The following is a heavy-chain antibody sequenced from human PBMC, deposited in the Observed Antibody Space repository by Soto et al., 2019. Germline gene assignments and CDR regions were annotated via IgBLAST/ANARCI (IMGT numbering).Heavy chain of an antibody. CDR2: INHSGST. D-gene: IGHD4-17*01. CDR1: GGSFSGYY. J-gene: IGHJ1*01. CDR3: ARVVGDYAAGYFQH. V-gene: IGHV4-34*01. Sequence: QVQLQQWGAGLLKPSETLSLTCAVYGGSFSGYYWSWIRQPPGKGLEWIGEINHSGSTNYNPSLKSRVTISVDASKNQFSLKLSSVTAADTAVYYCARVVGDYAAGYFQHWGQGTLVTVSS.